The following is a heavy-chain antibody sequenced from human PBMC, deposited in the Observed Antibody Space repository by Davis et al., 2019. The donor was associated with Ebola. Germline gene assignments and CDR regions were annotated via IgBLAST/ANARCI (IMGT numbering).Heavy chain of an antibody. D-gene: IGHD2-8*01. Sequence: PGGSLRLSCAASGFTFSSYGMHWVRQAPGKGLEWVAVISYDGSNKYHADSVKGRFTISRDNSKNTLYLQMNSLRDEDTAVYYCARSYIVLMVYAAWDWYFDLWGRGTLVTVSS. CDR3: ARSYIVLMVYAAWDWYFDL. J-gene: IGHJ2*01. V-gene: IGHV3-30*03. CDR1: GFTFSSYG. CDR2: ISYDGSNK.